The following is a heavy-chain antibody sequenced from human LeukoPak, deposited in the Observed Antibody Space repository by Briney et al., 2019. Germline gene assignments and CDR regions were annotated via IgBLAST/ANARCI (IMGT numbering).Heavy chain of an antibody. CDR1: GFTFTNFG. J-gene: IGHJ4*02. Sequence: GGSLRLSCAASGFTFTNFGMSWVRQAPGKELEWVSRISSSGDTTNYADSVKGRFTISRDNSKNSVYLQMNSLRAEDTAVYYCARGRNYGSGSYVFDYWGQGTLVTVSS. D-gene: IGHD3-10*01. CDR2: ISSSGDTT. CDR3: ARGRNYGSGSYVFDY. V-gene: IGHV3-23*01.